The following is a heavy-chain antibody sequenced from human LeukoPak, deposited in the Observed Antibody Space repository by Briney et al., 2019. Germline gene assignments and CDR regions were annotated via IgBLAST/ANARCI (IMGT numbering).Heavy chain of an antibody. CDR1: VYTFEVC. J-gene: IGHJ6*03. CDR3: AKDGKVVGYYYYYYMDV. D-gene: IGHD2-15*01. CDR2: LRWNSCRI. Sequence: SQRLSCAASVYTFEVCDVLCLPRSRGGAGEWVSGLRWNSCRIGYADSVKGRFTIARDNAKNCLYLQMNSLRAEDTALYYCAKDGKVVGYYYYYYMDVWGKGNTVTVSS. V-gene: IGHV3-9*01.